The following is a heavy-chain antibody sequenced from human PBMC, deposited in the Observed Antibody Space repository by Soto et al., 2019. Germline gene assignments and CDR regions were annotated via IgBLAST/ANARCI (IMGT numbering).Heavy chain of an antibody. CDR2: ISAYNGNT. Sequence: GASVKVSCKASGYTFTSYGISWVRQAPGQGLEWMGWISAYNGNTNYAQKLQGRVTMTTDTSTSTAYMELRSLRSDDTAVYYCARDRRGPSTYQPLDYWGQGTLVTVSS. D-gene: IGHD2-2*01. V-gene: IGHV1-18*01. CDR3: ARDRRGPSTYQPLDY. J-gene: IGHJ4*02. CDR1: GYTFTSYG.